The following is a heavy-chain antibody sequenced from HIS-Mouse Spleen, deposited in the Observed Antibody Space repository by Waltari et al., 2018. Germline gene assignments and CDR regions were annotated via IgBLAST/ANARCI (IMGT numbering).Heavy chain of an antibody. Sequence: QVQLQQWGAGLLKPSETLSLTCAVYGGSFSGYYWSWIRQPPGKGLEWSGEINHSGRTNYNPSLKSRVTRSVDTAKNQFSLKLSSVTAADTAVYYCARMGPASGSYGDYWGQGTLVTVSS. CDR3: ARMGPASGSYGDY. J-gene: IGHJ4*02. CDR1: GGSFSGYY. D-gene: IGHD1-26*01. V-gene: IGHV4-34*01. CDR2: INHSGRT.